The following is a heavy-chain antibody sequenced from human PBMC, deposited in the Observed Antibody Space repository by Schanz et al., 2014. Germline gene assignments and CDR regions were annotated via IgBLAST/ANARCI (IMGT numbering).Heavy chain of an antibody. CDR1: GYTFTTYY. V-gene: IGHV1-46*01. J-gene: IGHJ3*02. Sequence: QVQLVQSGAEVKKPGASVKVSCKASGYTFTTYYMLWVRQAPGQGLEWMGRIISILGIPNYAQKLQGRVTMTADTSTSTAYMELRSLRSDDTAVYYCARGGGPEDVFDIWGQGTILTVSS. CDR3: ARGGGPEDVFDI. D-gene: IGHD5-12*01. CDR2: IISILGIP.